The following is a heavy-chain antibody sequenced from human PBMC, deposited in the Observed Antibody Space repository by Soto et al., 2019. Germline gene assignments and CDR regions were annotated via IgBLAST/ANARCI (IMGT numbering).Heavy chain of an antibody. CDR2: ISYDGSNK. D-gene: IGHD2-8*01. V-gene: IGHV3-30-3*01. CDR1: GFTFSSYA. Sequence: QVQLVESGGGVVQPGRSLRLSCAASGFTFSSYAMHWVRQAPGKGLEWVAVISYDGSNKYYADSVKGRFTISRDNSKNTLYLQMNSLRAEDTAVYYCASGYCGNGVCYLHYWGQGTLVTVSS. J-gene: IGHJ4*02. CDR3: ASGYCGNGVCYLHY.